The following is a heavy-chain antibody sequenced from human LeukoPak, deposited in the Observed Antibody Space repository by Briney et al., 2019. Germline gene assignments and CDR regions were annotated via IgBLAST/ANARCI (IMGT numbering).Heavy chain of an antibody. CDR2: ISGSGDST. V-gene: IGHV3-23*01. Sequence: PGGSLRLSCAASGFIFSNFAMNWVRQAPGKGLEWVSIISGSGDSTYYTDSVKGRFIISRDNSKNTLYLQMNSLRAEDTAVYYCAREPLYSSSCYDPFDYWGQGTLVTVSS. CDR1: GFIFSNFA. CDR3: AREPLYSSSCYDPFDY. J-gene: IGHJ4*02. D-gene: IGHD6-13*01.